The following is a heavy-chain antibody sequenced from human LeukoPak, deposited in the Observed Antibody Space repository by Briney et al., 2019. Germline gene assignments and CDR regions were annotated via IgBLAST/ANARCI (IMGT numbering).Heavy chain of an antibody. Sequence: SETLSLTCTVSGGSISSSSYYWGWIRQPPGKGLEWIGSIYYSGSTYYNPSLKSRVTISVDTFKNQFSLKLSSVTAADTAVYYCARHGAGNNYYYYMDVWGKGTTVTVSS. J-gene: IGHJ6*03. V-gene: IGHV4-39*01. D-gene: IGHD6-19*01. CDR2: IYYSGST. CDR3: ARHGAGNNYYYYMDV. CDR1: GGSISSSSYY.